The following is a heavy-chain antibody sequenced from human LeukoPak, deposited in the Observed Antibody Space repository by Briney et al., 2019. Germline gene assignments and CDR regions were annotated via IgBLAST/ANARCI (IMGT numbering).Heavy chain of an antibody. CDR3: ARDLSDDGSPYTHYGMAV. J-gene: IGHJ6*02. V-gene: IGHV4-34*09. CDR2: INHSGST. CDR1: GGSFSGYY. D-gene: IGHD3-16*01. Sequence: SETLSLTCAVYGGSFSGYYWSWIRQPPGKGLEWIGEINHSGSTNYNPSLKSRVTISVDTSKNQLSLNLSSVTAADTAVYYCARDLSDDGSPYTHYGMAVWGQGTTVTVSS.